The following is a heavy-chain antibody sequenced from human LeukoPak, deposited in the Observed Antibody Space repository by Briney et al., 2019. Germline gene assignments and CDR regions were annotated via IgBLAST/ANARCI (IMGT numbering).Heavy chain of an antibody. CDR3: AREPIAVAGPIDY. CDR1: GGSISSYY. V-gene: IGHV4-59*12. CDR2: IYYSGST. Sequence: SETLSLTCTVSGGSISSYYWSWIRQPPGKGLEWIGYIYYSGSTNYNPSLKSRVTISVDTSKNQFSLKLSSVTAADTAVHYCAREPIAVAGPIDYWGQGTLVTVSS. J-gene: IGHJ4*02. D-gene: IGHD6-19*01.